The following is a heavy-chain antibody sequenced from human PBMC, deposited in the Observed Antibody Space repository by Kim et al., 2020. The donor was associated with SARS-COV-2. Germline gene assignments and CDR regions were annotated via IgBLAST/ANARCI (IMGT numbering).Heavy chain of an antibody. V-gene: IGHV1-2*02. CDR1: GYTFIDYY. CDR3: VKVAIPVAGVPGYFQH. CDR2: INPNSGVT. D-gene: IGHD6-19*01. J-gene: IGHJ1*01. Sequence: ASVKVSCKASGYTFIDYYMHWVRQAPGQGLEWMGWINPNSGVTKYAKKFQGRVTMTRDTSITTAYMELSRLTSDDTAVYYCVKVAIPVAGVPGYFQHWGQGTLVTVSS.